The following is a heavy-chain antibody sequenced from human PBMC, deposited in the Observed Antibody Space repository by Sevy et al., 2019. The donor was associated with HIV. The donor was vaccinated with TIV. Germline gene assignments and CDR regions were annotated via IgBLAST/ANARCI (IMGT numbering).Heavy chain of an antibody. Sequence: GGSLRLSCAASGFTFSSYWMSWVRQAPGKGLEWVANIKQDGSEKYYVDSVKGRFTISRDNAKNSLYLQMNSLRAEDTAVYYCARVLEEYDFWSGYYYYYMDVWGKRTTVTVSS. D-gene: IGHD3-3*01. CDR3: ARVLEEYDFWSGYYYYYMDV. V-gene: IGHV3-7*01. CDR1: GFTFSSYW. J-gene: IGHJ6*03. CDR2: IKQDGSEK.